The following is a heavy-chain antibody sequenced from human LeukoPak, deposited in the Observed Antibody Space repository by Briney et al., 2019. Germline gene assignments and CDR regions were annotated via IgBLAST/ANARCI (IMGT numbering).Heavy chain of an antibody. D-gene: IGHD6-25*01. CDR2: ISSSSSYI. Sequence: PGRSLRLSCAASGFTFSSYSMNWVRQAPGKGLEWVSSISSSSSYIYYADSVKGRFTISRDNAKNSLYLQMNSLRAEDTAVYYCARERGRSSARRDFDYWGQGTLVTVSS. J-gene: IGHJ4*02. V-gene: IGHV3-21*01. CDR1: GFTFSSYS. CDR3: ARERGRSSARRDFDY.